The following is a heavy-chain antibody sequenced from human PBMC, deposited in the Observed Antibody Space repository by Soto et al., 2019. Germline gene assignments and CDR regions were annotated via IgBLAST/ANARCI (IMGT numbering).Heavy chain of an antibody. V-gene: IGHV2-5*02. J-gene: IGHJ4*02. CDR2: IYWDDDK. CDR3: AHRVLRTVFGLVTTTAIYFDF. D-gene: IGHD3-3*01. Sequence: QITLNESGPTVVRPTETLTLTCRFSGFSLTTSGVGVGWIRQSPGKAPEWLALIYWDDDKRYSASLKCRLTITKDTSKNQVVLTVYDLDPTDTATYYCAHRVLRTVFGLVTTTAIYFDFWGQVTPVAVSS. CDR1: GFSLTTSGVG.